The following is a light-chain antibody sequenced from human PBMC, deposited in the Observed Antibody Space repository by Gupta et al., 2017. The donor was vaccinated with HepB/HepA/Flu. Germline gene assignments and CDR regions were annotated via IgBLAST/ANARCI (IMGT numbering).Light chain of an antibody. CDR1: QSLLHSNGYNY. CDR3: MQALQTPYT. Sequence: DLVMNQSPLSLPVTPGEPASISCRSSQSLLHSNGYNYLDWYLQKPGQSPQLLIYLGSNRASGVPDRFSGSGSGTDFTLKISRVQAEDVAVYYCMQALQTPYTFGHGTKLEI. CDR2: LGS. J-gene: IGKJ2*01. V-gene: IGKV2-28*01.